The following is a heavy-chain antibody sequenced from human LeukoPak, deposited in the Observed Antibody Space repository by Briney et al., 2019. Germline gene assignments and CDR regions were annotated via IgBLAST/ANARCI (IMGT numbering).Heavy chain of an antibody. Sequence: ASVKVSCKASGGTFSSYAISWVRQAPGQGLEWMGGIIPIFGTANYAQKFQGRVTITADESTSTAYMELSSLRSEDTAVYYCARTYYDFWSGSPYYYYYYMDVWGKGTTVTVSS. CDR1: GGTFSSYA. J-gene: IGHJ6*03. CDR2: IIPIFGTA. CDR3: ARTYYDFWSGSPYYYYYYMDV. V-gene: IGHV1-69*13. D-gene: IGHD3-3*01.